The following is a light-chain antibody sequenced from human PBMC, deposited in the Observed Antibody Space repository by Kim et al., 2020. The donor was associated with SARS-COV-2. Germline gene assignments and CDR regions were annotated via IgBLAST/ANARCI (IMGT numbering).Light chain of an antibody. J-gene: IGLJ3*02. CDR3: QTWGTGIWV. CDR1: RGYSSYA. CDR2: LNSDGSH. V-gene: IGLV4-69*01. Sequence: ASAKLTCTLSRGYSSYAIAGHQQQPEKGPRYLMKLNSDGSHSKGDGIPVRFSGSSSGAERYLTISSLQSEDEADYYCQTWGTGIWVFGGGTKLTVL.